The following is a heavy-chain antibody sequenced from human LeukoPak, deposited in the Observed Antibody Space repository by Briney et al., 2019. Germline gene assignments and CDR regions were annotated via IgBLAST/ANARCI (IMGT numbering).Heavy chain of an antibody. CDR1: GGSISSYY. V-gene: IGHV4-59*08. D-gene: IGHD5-18*01. CDR3: ARQPQLWLQYYFDY. Sequence: SETLSLTCTVSGGSISSYYWSWIRQPPGKGLEWIGYIYYSGSTNYNPSLRSRVTISVDTSKNQFSLKLSSVTAADTAVYYCARQPQLWLQYYFDYWGQGTLVTVSS. CDR2: IYYSGST. J-gene: IGHJ4*02.